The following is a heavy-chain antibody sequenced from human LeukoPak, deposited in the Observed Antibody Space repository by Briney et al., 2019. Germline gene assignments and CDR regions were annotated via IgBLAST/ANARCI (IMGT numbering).Heavy chain of an antibody. CDR1: GYTFTSYG. CDR2: ISAYNGNT. CDR3: ARGTSRFLEWLSGVDY. D-gene: IGHD3-3*01. Sequence: ALVKVSCKASGYTFTSYGISWVRQAPGQGLEWMGWISAYNGNTNYAQKLQGRVTMTTDTSTSTAYMELRSLRSDDTAVYYCARGTSRFLEWLSGVDYWGQGTLVTVSS. V-gene: IGHV1-18*01. J-gene: IGHJ4*02.